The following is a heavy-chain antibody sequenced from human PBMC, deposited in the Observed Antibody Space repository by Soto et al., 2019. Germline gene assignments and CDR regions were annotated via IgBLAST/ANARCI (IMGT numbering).Heavy chain of an antibody. CDR1: GFTFSSNA. CDR2: ITSGGST. CDR3: AKVDDFWSGSFDY. D-gene: IGHD3-3*01. J-gene: IGHJ4*02. V-gene: IGHV3-23*01. Sequence: PGGSLRLSCAVSGFTFSSNAMSWVRQAPGKGLHWVSAITSGGSTYYADSVKGRFTISRDNSKNTLYLQMNSLRAEDTAVYYCAKVDDFWSGSFDYWGQGTLVTVSS.